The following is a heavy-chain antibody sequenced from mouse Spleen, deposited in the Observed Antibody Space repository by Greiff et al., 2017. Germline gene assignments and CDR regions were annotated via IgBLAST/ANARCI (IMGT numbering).Heavy chain of an antibody. V-gene: IGHV3-6*01. CDR2: ISYDGSN. CDR1: GYSITSGYY. J-gene: IGHJ2*01. D-gene: IGHD4-1*02. Sequence: EVKLMESGPGLVKPSQSLSLTCSVTGYSITSGYYWNWIRQFPGNKLEWMGYISYDGSNNYNPSLKNRISITRDTSKNQFFLKLNSVTTEDTATYYCARRVSTGYFDYWGQGTTLTVSS. CDR3: ARRVSTGYFDY.